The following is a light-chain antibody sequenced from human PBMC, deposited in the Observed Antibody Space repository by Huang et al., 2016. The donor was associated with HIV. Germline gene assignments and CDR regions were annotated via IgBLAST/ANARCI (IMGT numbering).Light chain of an antibody. V-gene: IGKV2-30*01. J-gene: IGKJ1*01. CDR3: MQGTHWPPT. CDR2: KVS. Sequence: DVELTQSPLSLPVTLGQPASISCRSSESLVYTDGNTYLNWFHQRPGQPPRRLILKVSERDSGVPARISGRGSGTYFTLEISSVEAGDVGLYFCMQGTHWPPTFGQGTKVEFK. CDR1: ESLVYTDGNTY.